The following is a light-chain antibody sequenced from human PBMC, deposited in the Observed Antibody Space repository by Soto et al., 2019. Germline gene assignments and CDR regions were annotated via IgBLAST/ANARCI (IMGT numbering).Light chain of an antibody. J-gene: IGKJ1*01. CDR1: ETVATN. V-gene: IGKV3-15*01. CDR2: GAC. Sequence: LSCWASETVATNLAWYQQKPGQAPRLLXYGACTRATGIPARFSDSGYGTEFTLTISSLQSEDFAVYFCQQYNIWPQTFGQGTKVDIK. CDR3: QQYNIWPQT.